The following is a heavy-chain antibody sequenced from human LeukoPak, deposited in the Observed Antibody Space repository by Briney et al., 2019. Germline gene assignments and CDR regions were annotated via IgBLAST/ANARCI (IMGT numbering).Heavy chain of an antibody. CDR1: GFIFNSYW. D-gene: IGHD1-26*01. CDR2: IKQDGSEK. V-gene: IGHV3-7*01. CDR3: ARTKSVGGLDY. Sequence: GGSLRLSCAASGFIFNSYWMSWVRQAPGKGLEWVANIKQDGSEKYYVDSVKGRFTISRDNAKNSLHLQMNSLRDEDTAVYYCARTKSVGGLDYWGQGTLVTVSS. J-gene: IGHJ4*02.